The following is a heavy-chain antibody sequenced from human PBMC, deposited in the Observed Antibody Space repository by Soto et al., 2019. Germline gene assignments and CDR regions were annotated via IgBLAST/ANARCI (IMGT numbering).Heavy chain of an antibody. CDR3: ARDIGATIRFYGASLSG. CDR2: ISSTGGYF. Sequence: GGSLRLSCSASGFSFDSFNMNWVRQSPGKGLEWFASISSTGGYFYTADSVKGRFTISRDNVKNTLYLQMNSLRAEDTAVYYCARDIGATIRFYGASLSGWGQGTLVTVSS. D-gene: IGHD5-12*01. V-gene: IGHV3-21*01. J-gene: IGHJ4*02. CDR1: GFSFDSFN.